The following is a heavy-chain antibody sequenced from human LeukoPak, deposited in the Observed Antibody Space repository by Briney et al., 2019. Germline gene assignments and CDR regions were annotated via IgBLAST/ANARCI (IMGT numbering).Heavy chain of an antibody. CDR1: GGSFSGYY. CDR3: ARALVVRGVIIPYYYYYGMDV. Sequence: SETLSLTCAVYGGSFSGYYWSWIRQPPGKGLEWIGEINHSGSTNYNPSLKSRVTISVDTSENQFSLKLSSVTAADTAVYYCARALVVRGVIIPYYYYYGMDVWGQGTTVTVSS. V-gene: IGHV4-34*01. D-gene: IGHD3-10*01. CDR2: INHSGST. J-gene: IGHJ6*02.